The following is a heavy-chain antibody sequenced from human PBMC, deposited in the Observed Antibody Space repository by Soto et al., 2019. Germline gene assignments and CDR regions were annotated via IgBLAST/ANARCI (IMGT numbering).Heavy chain of an antibody. D-gene: IGHD2-8*01. Sequence: QFSSYAFAGTSSSNANWRLIRQPGGEGLESLGSLPVSGRTNYSHTLQSRVTISLDRSKNSSSLRLNSVSAADTAVYFCASGMGRYFALWTRGTPVTVCS. J-gene: IGHJ2*01. CDR3: ASGMGRYFAL. CDR1: GTSSSNAN. CDR2: LPVSGRT. V-gene: IGHV4-4*07.